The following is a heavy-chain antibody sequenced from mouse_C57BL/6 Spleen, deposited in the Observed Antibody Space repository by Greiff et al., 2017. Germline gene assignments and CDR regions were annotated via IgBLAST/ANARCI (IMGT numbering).Heavy chain of an antibody. Sequence: EVQLQESGGGLVKPGGSLKLSCAASGFTFSSYTMSWVRQTPEKRLEWVATISGGGGNTYYPDSVKGRFTISRDNAKNTLYLQMSSLRSEDTALYYCASHFAYWGQGTLVTVSA. CDR1: GFTFSSYT. J-gene: IGHJ3*01. CDR2: ISGGGGNT. CDR3: ASHFAY. V-gene: IGHV5-9*01.